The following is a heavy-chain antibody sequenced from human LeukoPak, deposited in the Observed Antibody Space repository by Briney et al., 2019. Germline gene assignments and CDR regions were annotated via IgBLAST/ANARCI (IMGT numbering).Heavy chain of an antibody. D-gene: IGHD4-17*01. Sequence: GGSLRLSCAGSGFTFSSYGIHWVRQAPGKGLEWVAKILYDGARIYYADSVKGRFTVSRDSSKNTLILQMNSLRSEDTAVYYCAKDRYPTALTTNGMDVWGQGTTVIVSS. J-gene: IGHJ6*02. CDR1: GFTFSSYG. CDR2: ILYDGARI. V-gene: IGHV3-30*02. CDR3: AKDRYPTALTTNGMDV.